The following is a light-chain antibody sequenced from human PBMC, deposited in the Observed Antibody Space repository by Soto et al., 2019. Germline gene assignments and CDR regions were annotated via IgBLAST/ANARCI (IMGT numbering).Light chain of an antibody. CDR1: QRVSSY. Sequence: EIVLTQSPATLSLSPGERATLSCRASQRVSSYLAWYQQKPGQAPRLLIYDASNRATGIPARFSGSGSGTDFTLTISSLEPEDFAVYYCQQRSNWLTFGQGTRLEIK. CDR2: DAS. V-gene: IGKV3-11*01. J-gene: IGKJ5*01. CDR3: QQRSNWLT.